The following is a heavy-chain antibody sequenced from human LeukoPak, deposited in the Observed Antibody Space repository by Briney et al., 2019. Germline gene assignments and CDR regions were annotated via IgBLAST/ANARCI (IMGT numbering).Heavy chain of an antibody. D-gene: IGHD3-10*01. CDR2: ISVYKGNT. CDR1: GYSFTSYG. CDR3: ARGYYYGSGSYYY. V-gene: IGHV1-18*01. Sequence: GESLKISCKGSGYSFTSYGISWVRQAPGQGLEWMGWISVYKGNTDYAQKLQGRMTMTTDTSTNTAYMELRSLRSDDTAVYYCARGYYYGSGSYYYWGQGTLVTVSS. J-gene: IGHJ4*02.